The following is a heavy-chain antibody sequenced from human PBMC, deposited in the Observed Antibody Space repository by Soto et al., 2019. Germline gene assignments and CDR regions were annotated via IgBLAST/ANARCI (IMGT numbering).Heavy chain of an antibody. CDR1: GFTFSSYS. Sequence: EVQLVESGGGLVKPGGSLRLSCAASGFTFSSYSMNWVRQAPGKGLEWVSSISSSSSYIYYADSVKGRFTISRDNAKNSLYLQMNSLRAEDTAVYYCARAPSSSWYADYWGQGTLVTVSS. CDR2: ISSSSSYI. D-gene: IGHD6-13*01. J-gene: IGHJ4*02. V-gene: IGHV3-21*01. CDR3: ARAPSSSWYADY.